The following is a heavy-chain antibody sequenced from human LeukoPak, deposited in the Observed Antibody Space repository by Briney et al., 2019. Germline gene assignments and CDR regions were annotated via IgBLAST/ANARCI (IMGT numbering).Heavy chain of an antibody. CDR1: GGSISSSSYY. CDR3: ARDSSGWANELDAFDI. D-gene: IGHD6-19*01. Sequence: SETLSLTCTVSGGSISSSSYYWGWIRQPRGKGLEWIGSIYYSGSTNYNPSLKSRVTISVDKSKNQFSLKLSSVTAADTAVYYCARDSSGWANELDAFDIWGQGTMVTVSS. V-gene: IGHV4-39*07. J-gene: IGHJ3*02. CDR2: IYYSGST.